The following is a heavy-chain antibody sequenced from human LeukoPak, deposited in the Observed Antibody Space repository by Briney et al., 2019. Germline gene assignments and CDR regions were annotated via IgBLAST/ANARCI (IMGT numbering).Heavy chain of an antibody. Sequence: SETLSLTCAVYGGSFSGYYWSWIRQPPGKGLEWMGEINHSGSTNYNPSLKSRATISVDTSKNQFSLKLSSVTAADTAVYYCARVGADGSGFLFDYWGQGTLVTVSS. D-gene: IGHD3-10*01. CDR3: ARVGADGSGFLFDY. CDR2: INHSGST. CDR1: GGSFSGYY. V-gene: IGHV4-34*01. J-gene: IGHJ4*02.